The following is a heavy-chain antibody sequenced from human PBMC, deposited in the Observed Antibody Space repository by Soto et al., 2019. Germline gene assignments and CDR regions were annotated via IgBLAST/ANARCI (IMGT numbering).Heavy chain of an antibody. J-gene: IGHJ3*01. CDR3: AKDYHYDSSGPLRG. CDR1: GFTFSGFG. CDR2: ISSDGSNK. V-gene: IGHV3-30*18. Sequence: QVQLVESGGGVVQPGRSLRLSCTASGFTFSGFGMHWVRQSPGKGLEWVATISSDGSNKYYANSVKCRFTISRDNSKNTLYLQMNSMRDEDTTVYYCAKDYHYDSSGPLRGWRQGTMVTVSS. D-gene: IGHD3-22*01.